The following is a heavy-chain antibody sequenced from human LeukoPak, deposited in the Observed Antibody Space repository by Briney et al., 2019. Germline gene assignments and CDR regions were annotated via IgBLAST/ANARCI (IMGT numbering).Heavy chain of an antibody. V-gene: IGHV4-61*02. D-gene: IGHD3-10*01. CDR2: IYTSGST. CDR1: GGSISSGSYY. CDR3: APHPHKDGFGESY. Sequence: PSQTLSLTCTVSGGSISSGSYYWSSIRQPAGKGLEWIGRIYTSGSTNYNPSLKSRDTISVDTSKNQFSLKLSSVTAADTAVYYCAPHPHKDGFGESYWGQGTLVTDSS. J-gene: IGHJ4*02.